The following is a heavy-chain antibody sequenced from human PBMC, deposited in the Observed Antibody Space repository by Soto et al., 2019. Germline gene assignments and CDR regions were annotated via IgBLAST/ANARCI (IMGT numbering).Heavy chain of an antibody. V-gene: IGHV3-23*01. J-gene: IGHJ4*02. CDR1: GFTFSSYA. Sequence: GGSLRLSCAASGFTFSSYAMSWVRQAPGKGLEWVSAISGSGGSTYYADSVKGRFTISRDNSKNTLYLQMNSLRAEDTAVYYCAKDSRIVGATTSYDYWGQGTLVTVSS. CDR3: AKDSRIVGATTSYDY. D-gene: IGHD1-26*01. CDR2: ISGSGGST.